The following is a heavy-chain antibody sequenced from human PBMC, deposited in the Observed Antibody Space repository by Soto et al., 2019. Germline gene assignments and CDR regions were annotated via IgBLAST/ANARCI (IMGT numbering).Heavy chain of an antibody. CDR3: TVGGAGHPFDY. CDR1: GVSITSHY. Sequence: QVQLQESGPGLVKPSETLSLTCTVSGVSITSHYWTWIQQPPGKGLEWIGNIHYSGSTNYSPSLKGRVIISVDTSENQSSLKLSSVTTADTAVYYCTVGGAGHPFDYWGQGTLVTVSS. V-gene: IGHV4-59*11. CDR2: IHYSGST. J-gene: IGHJ4*02. D-gene: IGHD3-16*01.